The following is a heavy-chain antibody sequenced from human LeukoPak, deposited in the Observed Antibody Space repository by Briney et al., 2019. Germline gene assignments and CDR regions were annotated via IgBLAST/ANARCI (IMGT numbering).Heavy chain of an antibody. CDR1: GGTFSSYA. D-gene: IGHD1-26*01. CDR3: ARDSDSGSYHGWFDP. CDR2: IIPIFGTA. Sequence: SVKVSCKASGGTFSSYAISWVRQAPGQGLEWMGGIIPIFGTANYAQKFQGRVTITADESTSTAYMELSSLRSEDTAVYYCARDSDSGSYHGWFDPWGQGTLVTVSS. J-gene: IGHJ5*02. V-gene: IGHV1-69*13.